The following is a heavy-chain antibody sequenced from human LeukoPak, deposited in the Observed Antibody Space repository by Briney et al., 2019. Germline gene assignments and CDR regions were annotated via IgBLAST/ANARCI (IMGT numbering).Heavy chain of an antibody. CDR2: IYYTGNT. J-gene: IGHJ4*02. D-gene: IGHD4-17*01. V-gene: IGHV4-39*07. CDR3: ASPSLMSGEPSYFDF. CDR1: GGSVSSSNFY. Sequence: SQTLSLTCTVSGGSVSSSNFYWAWIRQPPGKGLEWVASIYYTGNTFYNPSLKSRGTLSLDTSKNQFSLKLTSVTAADTAVYYCASPSLMSGEPSYFDFWGQGTLVTVSS.